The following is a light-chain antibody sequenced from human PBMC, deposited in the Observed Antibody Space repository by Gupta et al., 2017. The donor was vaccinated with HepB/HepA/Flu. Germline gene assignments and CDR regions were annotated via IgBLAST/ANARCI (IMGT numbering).Light chain of an antibody. V-gene: IGKV3-15*01. CDR2: GAS. J-gene: IGKJ4*01. CDR3: QQFNNWPPLT. CDR1: QGVSRN. Sequence: EIVMTQSPATLSLSPGDRATLSCRASQGVSRNLAWYQQKPGQAPRLLIYGASTSATGIPARFSGSGSGTEFTLTISSLQSEDFAVYYCQQFNNWPPLTFGGGTKVEI.